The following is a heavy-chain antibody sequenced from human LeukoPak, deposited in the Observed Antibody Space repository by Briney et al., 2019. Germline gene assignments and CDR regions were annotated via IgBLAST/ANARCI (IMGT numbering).Heavy chain of an antibody. V-gene: IGHV1-2*02. CDR2: INPNSGGT. J-gene: IGHJ4*02. CDR1: GYTFTGYY. D-gene: IGHD3-3*01. CDR3: ARPTLEWLLYEGEYYFDY. Sequence: ASVKVSCKASGYTFTGYYMHWVRQAPGQGLEWMGWINPNSGGTNYAQKFQGRVTMTRDTSISTAYMELSRLRSDDTAVYYCARPTLEWLLYEGEYYFDYWGQGTLVTVSS.